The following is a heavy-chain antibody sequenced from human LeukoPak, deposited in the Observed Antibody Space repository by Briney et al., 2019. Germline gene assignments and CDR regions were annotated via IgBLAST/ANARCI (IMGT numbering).Heavy chain of an antibody. Sequence: SETLPLTCTVSGGSISSSSYYWGWIRQPPGKGLEWIGSIYYSGSTYYNPSLKSRVTISVDTSKNQFSLKLSSVTAADTAVYYCARTYCSSTSCYYYYGMDVWGQGTTVTVSS. J-gene: IGHJ6*02. CDR1: GGSISSSSYY. CDR3: ARTYCSSTSCYYYYGMDV. CDR2: IYYSGST. D-gene: IGHD2-2*01. V-gene: IGHV4-39*01.